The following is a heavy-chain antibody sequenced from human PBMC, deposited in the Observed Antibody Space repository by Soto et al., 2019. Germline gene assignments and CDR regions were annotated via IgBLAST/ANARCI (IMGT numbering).Heavy chain of an antibody. Sequence: QLQLQESGPGLVKPSETLSLTCTVSGGSISSSSYYWGWIRQPPGKGLEWIGSIYYSGSTYYNPSRKMRGTIYVDTSKNQFSLKLRSVTAADTAVYYCARVVTAMRLEDYYYGMDVWGQGTTVTVSS. CDR3: ARVVTAMRLEDYYYGMDV. CDR1: GGSISSSSYY. J-gene: IGHJ6*02. D-gene: IGHD2-21*02. V-gene: IGHV4-39*01. CDR2: IYYSGST.